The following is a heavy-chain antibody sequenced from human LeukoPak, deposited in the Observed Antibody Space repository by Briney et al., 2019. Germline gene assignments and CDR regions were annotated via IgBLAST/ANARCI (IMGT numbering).Heavy chain of an antibody. V-gene: IGHV3-33*08. J-gene: IGHJ4*02. CDR1: GFTFSSYA. CDR2: IWYDGSNK. D-gene: IGHD4-11*01. CDR3: ARVSDYSNYFDY. Sequence: PGGSLRLSCAASGFTFSSYAMSWVCQAPGKGLEWVAVIWYDGSNKYYADSVKGRFTISRDNSKNTLYLQMNSLRAEDTAVYYCARVSDYSNYFDYWGQGTLVTVSS.